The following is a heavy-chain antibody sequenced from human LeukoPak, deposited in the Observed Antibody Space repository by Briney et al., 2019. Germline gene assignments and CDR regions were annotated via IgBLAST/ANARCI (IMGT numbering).Heavy chain of an antibody. CDR2: IYYSGST. CDR3: ARLVVVPAALAFDY. V-gene: IGHV4-39*07. D-gene: IGHD2-2*01. Sequence: SETLSLTCTVSGGYISTSNYYWGWIRQSPGKGLEWIGNIYYSGSTYYNPSLKSRVTISVDTAKNQFSLKLSSVTAADTAVYYCARLVVVPAALAFDYWGQGTLVTVSS. J-gene: IGHJ4*02. CDR1: GGYISTSNYY.